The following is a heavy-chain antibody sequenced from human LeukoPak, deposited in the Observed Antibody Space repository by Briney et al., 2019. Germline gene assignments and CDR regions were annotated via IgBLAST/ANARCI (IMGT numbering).Heavy chain of an antibody. CDR2: INSDGSST. CDR3: ARGNYYGMDV. V-gene: IGHV3-74*01. Sequence: GGSLRLSCAASRFTFSSYWMRWVRHAPGKGLVWVSRINSDGSSTSYADSVKGRFTISRDNKKKTLYLQMNSLRAEDTAVYYCARGNYYGMDVWGQGTTVTVSS. J-gene: IGHJ6*02. CDR1: RFTFSSYW.